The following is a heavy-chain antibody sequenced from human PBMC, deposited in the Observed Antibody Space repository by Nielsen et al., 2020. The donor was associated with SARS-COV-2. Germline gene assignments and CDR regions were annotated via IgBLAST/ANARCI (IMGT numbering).Heavy chain of an antibody. CDR1: SGSVSSSSW. Sequence: SETLSLTCAVSSGSVSSSSWWTWVRQSPGTGLQWLGEVSQTGTTNYNPSLKGRVTLLIDKSRSQFSLRLTSVSAADTAVYFCARGDLVVVPSPVLGLGPIFYYFSLDVWGKGTTVIVSS. D-gene: IGHD2-2*01. J-gene: IGHJ6*03. CDR3: ARGDLVVVPSPVLGLGPIFYYFSLDV. V-gene: IGHV4-4*02. CDR2: VSQTGTT.